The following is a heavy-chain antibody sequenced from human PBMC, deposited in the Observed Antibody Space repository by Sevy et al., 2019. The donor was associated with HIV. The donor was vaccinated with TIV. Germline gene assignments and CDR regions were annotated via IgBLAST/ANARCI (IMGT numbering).Heavy chain of an antibody. CDR2: VTPYNGNK. CDR1: GYSFARYG. D-gene: IGHD1-26*01. V-gene: IGHV1-18*01. Sequence: ASVKVSCKASGYSFARYGISWVRQAPGQGLEWMGWVTPYNGNKKYAEKLQGRVSMTTDTSTSTGYMELRSLRSDDTAVYYCARCLGGLRPWEYNWFDPWGQGTLVTVSS. J-gene: IGHJ5*02. CDR3: ARCLGGLRPWEYNWFDP.